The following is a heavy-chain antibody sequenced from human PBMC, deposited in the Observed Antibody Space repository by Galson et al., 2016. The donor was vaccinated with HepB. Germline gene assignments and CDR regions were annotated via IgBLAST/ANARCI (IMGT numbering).Heavy chain of an antibody. J-gene: IGHJ4*02. D-gene: IGHD1-26*01. CDR1: GFIFSSYE. V-gene: IGHV3-23*01. CDR3: ARDVGGTMNY. CDR2: IRASGT. Sequence: SLRLSCAASGFIFSSYEMNWLRQAPGKGLDWVSGIRASGTYYADSVKGRFTISRDNSKSTLYLQMNSLRVEDTAIYFCARDVGGTMNYWGQGTLATGSS.